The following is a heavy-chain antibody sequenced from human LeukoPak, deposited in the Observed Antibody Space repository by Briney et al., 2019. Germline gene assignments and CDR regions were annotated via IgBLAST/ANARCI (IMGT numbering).Heavy chain of an antibody. CDR1: GGSITSYY. J-gene: IGHJ5*02. Sequence: PSETLSLTCTVSGGSITSYYWSWIRQPPGKGLEWIGCIYYSGSTNYNPSLKSRVTISVDTSKSLFSLKLSSVTAADTAVYYCAGLYSSSWYDNWFDPWGQGTLVTVSS. V-gene: IGHV4-59*01. D-gene: IGHD6-13*01. CDR3: AGLYSSSWYDNWFDP. CDR2: IYYSGST.